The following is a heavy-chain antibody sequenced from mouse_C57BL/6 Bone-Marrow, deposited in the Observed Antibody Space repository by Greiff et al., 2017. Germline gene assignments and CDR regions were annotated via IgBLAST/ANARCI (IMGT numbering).Heavy chain of an antibody. J-gene: IGHJ2*01. Sequence: DVHLVESGGDLVKPGGSLKLSCAASGFTFSSYGMSWVRQTPDKRLEWVATISSGGSYTYYPDSVKGRFTISRDNAKNTLYLQMRSLKSEDTAMYYCARHGTTVVATDYWGQGTTLTVSS. CDR3: ARHGTTVVATDY. CDR2: ISSGGSYT. D-gene: IGHD1-1*01. CDR1: GFTFSSYG. V-gene: IGHV5-6*01.